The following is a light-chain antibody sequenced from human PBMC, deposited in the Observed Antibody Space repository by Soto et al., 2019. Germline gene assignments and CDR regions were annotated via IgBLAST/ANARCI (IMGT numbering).Light chain of an antibody. J-gene: IGLJ1*01. V-gene: IGLV1-44*01. CDR3: APWADSLNGLYV. CDR2: GNN. CDR1: TSNIGSNT. Sequence: QSVLTQPPSASGTPGQRVTISCSGSTSNIGSNTVNWFQHLPGTAPKLLIHGNNQRPSGVPDRFSGSKSGTSASLAISGLQSEDEADYYCAPWADSLNGLYVFGTGTKVTVL.